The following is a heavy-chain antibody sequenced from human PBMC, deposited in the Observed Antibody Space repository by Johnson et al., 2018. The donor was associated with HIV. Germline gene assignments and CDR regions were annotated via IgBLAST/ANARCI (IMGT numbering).Heavy chain of an antibody. J-gene: IGHJ3*02. CDR1: GFTFSSYG. CDR3: ARGQGASKWEPFGGDAFDI. Sequence: QVQLVESGGGVVQPGRSLRLSCAASGFTFSSYGMHWVRQAPGTGLEWVAGTSFDGSTKYYADSVKGRFTISRDTSKNTLYLQMHSLRAADTAVYYCARGQGASKWEPFGGDAFDIWGQGTLVTVSS. V-gene: IGHV3-30*03. CDR2: TSFDGSTK. D-gene: IGHD1-26*01.